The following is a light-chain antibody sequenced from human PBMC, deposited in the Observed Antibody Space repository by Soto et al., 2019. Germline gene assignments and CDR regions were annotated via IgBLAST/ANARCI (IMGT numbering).Light chain of an antibody. CDR1: QSLSSSY. CDR3: QQYGNSPPT. CDR2: GAS. J-gene: IGKJ4*01. Sequence: EIVLTQSPGTLSLSPGERATLSCRASQSLSSSYLAWYQQRPGQAPRLLIYGASSRATGIPERFSGSGSATDFTLSVSRLEPEDFAVYHCQQYGNSPPTVGGGTNVEI. V-gene: IGKV3-20*01.